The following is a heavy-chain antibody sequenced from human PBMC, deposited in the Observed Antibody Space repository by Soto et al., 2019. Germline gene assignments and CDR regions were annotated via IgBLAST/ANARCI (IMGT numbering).Heavy chain of an antibody. CDR1: GFTFSSYW. CDR2: IKQDGSEK. J-gene: IGHJ6*03. Sequence: GGSLRLSCAASGFTFSSYWMSWVRQAPGKGLEWVANIKQDGSEKYYVDSVKGRFTISRDNAKNSLYLQMNSLRAEDTAVYYCARTTAHVDTAMVDYYYYYMDVWGKGTTVTVSS. CDR3: ARTTAHVDTAMVDYYYYYMDV. V-gene: IGHV3-7*01. D-gene: IGHD5-18*01.